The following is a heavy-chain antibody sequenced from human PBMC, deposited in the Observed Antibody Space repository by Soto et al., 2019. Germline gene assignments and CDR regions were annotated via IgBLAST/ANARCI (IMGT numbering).Heavy chain of an antibody. Sequence: GGSLRLPCAASGFTFSRYEMSWVRQAPGKGLEWVSYITTSGTTMYYADSVKGRFTTSRDNAKNSLFLQMNSLRAEDTAVYYCARGNSPVDVHWGQGTLVTVSS. D-gene: IGHD2-21*01. CDR3: ARGNSPVDVH. J-gene: IGHJ4*02. V-gene: IGHV3-48*03. CDR2: ITTSGTTM. CDR1: GFTFSRYE.